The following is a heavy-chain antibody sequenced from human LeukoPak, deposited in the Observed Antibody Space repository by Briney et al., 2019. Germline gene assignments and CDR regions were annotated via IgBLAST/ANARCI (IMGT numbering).Heavy chain of an antibody. J-gene: IGHJ6*02. CDR2: INPSGGST. D-gene: IGHD6-13*01. CDR3: ASTPYSSSWYYYYYGMDV. CDR1: GYTFTSYY. Sequence: PLASVKVSCKASGYTFTSYYMHWVRQAPGQGLEWMGRINPSGGSTSYAQKLQGRVTMTTDTSTSTAYMELRSLRSDDTAVYYCASTPYSSSWYYYYYGMDVWGQGTTVTVSS. V-gene: IGHV1-46*01.